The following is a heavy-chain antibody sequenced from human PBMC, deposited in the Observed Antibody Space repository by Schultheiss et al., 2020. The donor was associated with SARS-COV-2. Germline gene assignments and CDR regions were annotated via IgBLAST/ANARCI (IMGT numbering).Heavy chain of an antibody. D-gene: IGHD3-22*01. V-gene: IGHV4-31*03. CDR3: ARWDDSSGYHRRWFDP. J-gene: IGHJ5*02. Sequence: SETLSLTCTVSGGSISSGGYYWSWIRQHPGKGLEWIGYIYYSGSTYYNPSLKSRVTISVDTSKNQFPLKLSSVTAADTAVYYCARWDDSSGYHRRWFDPWGQGTLVTVSS. CDR1: GGSISSGGYY. CDR2: IYYSGST.